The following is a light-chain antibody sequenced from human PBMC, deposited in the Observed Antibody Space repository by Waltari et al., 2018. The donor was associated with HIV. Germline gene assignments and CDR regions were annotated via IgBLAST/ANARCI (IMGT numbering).Light chain of an antibody. J-gene: IGKJ4*01. Sequence: EIVMTQSPATLSVSPGERATLSCRASQSVSSNLAWYHQKPGQAPRLLISGASTRATGIPARFSGSGSGTEFTLTISSLQSEDFAVYYCQQYNNWPPLTFGGGTKVEIK. CDR3: QQYNNWPPLT. V-gene: IGKV3-15*01. CDR1: QSVSSN. CDR2: GAS.